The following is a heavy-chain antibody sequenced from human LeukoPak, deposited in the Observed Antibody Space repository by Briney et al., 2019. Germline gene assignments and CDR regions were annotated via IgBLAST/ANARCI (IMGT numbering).Heavy chain of an antibody. J-gene: IGHJ5*02. CDR2: IDKKDKGYATAT. CDR3: TRDSGTYNWFDP. CDR1: GFTFSGSA. D-gene: IGHD1-26*01. V-gene: IGHV3-73*01. Sequence: GGSLRLSCAASGFTFSGSAIHWVRQSTGKGLEWVGQIDKKDKGYATATAYAASVKGRFTISRDDSINTAYLQMKSLKTEDTALYYCTRDSGTYNWFDPWGQGTLVTVSS.